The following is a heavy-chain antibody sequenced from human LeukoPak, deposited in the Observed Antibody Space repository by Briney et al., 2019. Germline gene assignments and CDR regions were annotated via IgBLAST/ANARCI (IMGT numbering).Heavy chain of an antibody. CDR3: ARESPIPAVGFPYGMDV. CDR1: GFTFSSYG. CDR2: IWFDGSNK. Sequence: PGRSLRLSCAASGFTFSSYGMHWVRQAPGKGLEWVAVIWFDGSNKYYADSVKGRFTISRDNSKNTLYLQMNSLRVEDTAIYYCARESPIPAVGFPYGMDVWGQGATVTVSS. D-gene: IGHD6-13*01. J-gene: IGHJ6*02. V-gene: IGHV3-33*01.